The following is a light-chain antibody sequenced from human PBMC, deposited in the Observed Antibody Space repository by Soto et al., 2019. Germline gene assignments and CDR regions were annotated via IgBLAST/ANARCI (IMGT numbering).Light chain of an antibody. Sequence: AIQLTQSPSSLSASVGDRVTITCRASQGISSALAWYQQKPGKAPKLLIYDASSLERGVPSRFSGSGSGTDFTLTIISLQPEDFATYYCQQFNSYPRTFGQGTKVEIK. CDR2: DAS. CDR1: QGISSA. J-gene: IGKJ1*01. CDR3: QQFNSYPRT. V-gene: IGKV1-13*02.